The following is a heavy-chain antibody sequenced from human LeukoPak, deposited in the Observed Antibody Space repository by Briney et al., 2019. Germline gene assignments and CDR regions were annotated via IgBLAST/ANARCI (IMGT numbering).Heavy chain of an antibody. J-gene: IGHJ4*02. Sequence: PSETLSLTCTLSGGSISSGSFFWDWIRQPPGMGLEWLGSIHSIGSTYYNPSLKSRLTMSVDTSKNQFSLKLSSVTAADTAVYYCATTSYISGWHWNFDYWGQGTLVTVSS. V-gene: IGHV4-39*01. D-gene: IGHD6-19*01. CDR2: IHSIGST. CDR1: GGSISSGSFF. CDR3: ATTSYISGWHWNFDY.